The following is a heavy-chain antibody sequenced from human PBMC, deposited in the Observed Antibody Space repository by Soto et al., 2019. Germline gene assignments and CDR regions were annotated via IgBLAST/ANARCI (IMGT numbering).Heavy chain of an antibody. CDR3: AKFPFSLALAAVHHYFDS. V-gene: IGHV4-59*01. CDR1: GASITSTY. Sequence: SETLSLTCTVSGASITSTYWSWIRQSPGKGLEWIGYIYYSGTTNYNPSLKNRVTISVDTSKNQLSLNLTSVTAADTAVYYCAKFPFSLALAAVHHYFDSWGQGPLITVSS. CDR2: IYYSGTT. D-gene: IGHD3-16*01. J-gene: IGHJ4*02.